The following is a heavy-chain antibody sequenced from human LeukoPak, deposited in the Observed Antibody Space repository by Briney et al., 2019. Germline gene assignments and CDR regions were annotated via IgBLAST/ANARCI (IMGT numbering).Heavy chain of an antibody. CDR3: ARAAGATWGYYYGMDV. V-gene: IGHV1-69*13. CDR1: GGTFSSYA. J-gene: IGHJ6*02. CDR2: XXPXFGTA. Sequence: SVKVSFKASGGTFSSYAISWVRQAPGQGLEXMGXXXPXFGTANYXXKFQGXVTITADESTSTAYMELSSLRSEDTAVYYCARAAGATWGYYYGMDVWGQGTTVTVSS. D-gene: IGHD5-24*01.